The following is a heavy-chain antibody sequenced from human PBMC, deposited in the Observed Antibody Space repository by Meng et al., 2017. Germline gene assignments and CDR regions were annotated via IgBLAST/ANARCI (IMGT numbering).Heavy chain of an antibody. J-gene: IGHJ5*02. CDR3: ARSLTVTTVWFDP. V-gene: IGHV4-31*02. CDR2: IYYSGST. D-gene: IGHD4-17*01. CDR1: GGSTSSGGYY. Sequence: VRLTEAGPGLVNPYQTLSLTWTFSGGSTSSGGYYWSWISQHPGKGLEWIGYIYYSGSTYYNPSLKSRVTTSVDTSKNQFSLKLSSVTAADTAVYYCARSLTVTTVWFDPWGQGTLVTVSS.